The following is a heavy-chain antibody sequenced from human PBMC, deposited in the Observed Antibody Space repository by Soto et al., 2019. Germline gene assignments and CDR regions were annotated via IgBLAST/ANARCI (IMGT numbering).Heavy chain of an antibody. D-gene: IGHD3-22*01. V-gene: IGHV3-23*01. Sequence: EVQLLESGGGLVQPGGSLRLSCAASGFTFRSYGMSWVRQAPGKGLEWISGLSGSDDTAKYADSVKGRFTISRDNSRDTPYLQMNSLRVEDTAVYFCAKDSGYDSTDWGQGTLVTVSS. J-gene: IGHJ4*02. CDR2: LSGSDDTA. CDR1: GFTFRSYG. CDR3: AKDSGYDSTD.